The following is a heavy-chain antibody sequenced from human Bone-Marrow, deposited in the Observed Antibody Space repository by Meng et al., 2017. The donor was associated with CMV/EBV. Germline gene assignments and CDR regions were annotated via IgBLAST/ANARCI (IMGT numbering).Heavy chain of an antibody. CDR1: GFTFSSYE. V-gene: IGHV3-48*03. CDR2: ISSSGSTI. D-gene: IGHD2-15*01. Sequence: GESLKISCAASGFTFSSYEMNWVRQAPGKGLEWVSYISSSGSTIYYADSVKGRFTISRDNAKNSLYLQMNSLRAEDTAVYYCVRDEVVAGPPSLEYWGQGILVTFYS. J-gene: IGHJ4*02. CDR3: VRDEVVAGPPSLEY.